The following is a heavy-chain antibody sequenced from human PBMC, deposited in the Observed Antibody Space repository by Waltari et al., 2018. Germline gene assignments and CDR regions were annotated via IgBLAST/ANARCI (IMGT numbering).Heavy chain of an antibody. V-gene: IGHV1-8*01. CDR1: GYTFTSYD. Sequence: QVQLVQSGAEVKKPGASVKVSCKASGYTFTSYDINWVRQATGQGLEWMGWMNPNSGNTGYAKKFQGRVTMTRNTSISTAYMELSSLRSEDTAVYYCARVAYDSSGYYPYYFDYWGQGTLVTVSS. D-gene: IGHD3-22*01. CDR2: MNPNSGNT. CDR3: ARVAYDSSGYYPYYFDY. J-gene: IGHJ4*02.